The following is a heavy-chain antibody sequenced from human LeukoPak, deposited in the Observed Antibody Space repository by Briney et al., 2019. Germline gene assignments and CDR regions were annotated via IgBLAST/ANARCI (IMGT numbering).Heavy chain of an antibody. Sequence: SVKVSCKASGGTFSSYAISWVRQAPGQGLEWMGGIIPIFGTANYAQKLQGRVTMTTDTSTSTAYMELRSLRSDDTAVYYCARSKTVTNDAFDIWGQGTMVTVSS. CDR3: ARSKTVTNDAFDI. CDR1: GGTFSSYA. V-gene: IGHV1-69*05. CDR2: IIPIFGTA. J-gene: IGHJ3*02. D-gene: IGHD4-17*01.